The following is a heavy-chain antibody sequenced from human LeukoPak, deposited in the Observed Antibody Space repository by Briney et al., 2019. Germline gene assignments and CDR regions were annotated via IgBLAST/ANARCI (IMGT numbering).Heavy chain of an antibody. V-gene: IGHV4-38-2*02. D-gene: IGHD3-10*01. CDR1: GYSISSGYY. Sequence: SETLSLTCTVSGYSISSGYYWGWIRQPPGKGLEWIGSIYHSGSTYYNPSLKSRVTISVDTSKNQFSLKLSSVTAADTAVYYCARGGTMVRGAPDYWGQGTLVTVSS. CDR3: ARGGTMVRGAPDY. J-gene: IGHJ4*02. CDR2: IYHSGST.